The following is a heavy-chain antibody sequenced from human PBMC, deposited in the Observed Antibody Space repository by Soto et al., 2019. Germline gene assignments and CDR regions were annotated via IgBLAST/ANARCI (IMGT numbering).Heavy chain of an antibody. Sequence: ASVKVPCKASGFTFTSSAVQWVRQARGQRLEWIGWIVVGSGNTNYAQKFQERVTITRDMSTSTAYMELSSLRSEDTAVYYCAAGVMITTSSRAYYYGMDVWGQGTTVTVSS. CDR2: IVVGSGNT. V-gene: IGHV1-58*01. J-gene: IGHJ6*02. CDR1: GFTFTSSA. CDR3: AAGVMITTSSRAYYYGMDV. D-gene: IGHD3-16*01.